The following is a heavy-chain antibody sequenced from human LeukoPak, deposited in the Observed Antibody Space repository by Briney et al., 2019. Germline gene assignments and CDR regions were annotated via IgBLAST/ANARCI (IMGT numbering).Heavy chain of an antibody. CDR2: ISWNSGSA. CDR1: GFNFGDHA. CDR3: AKVDHSSPYPDY. V-gene: IGHV3-9*01. D-gene: IGHD3-22*01. J-gene: IGHJ4*02. Sequence: GTSLRLSCAASGFNFGDHAMHWVRQAPAKGLEWVSGISWNSGSAGYADSVEGRFTVSRDNAKNSLYLQMNSLGAEDTAFYYCAKVDHSSPYPDYWGQGTLVTVSS.